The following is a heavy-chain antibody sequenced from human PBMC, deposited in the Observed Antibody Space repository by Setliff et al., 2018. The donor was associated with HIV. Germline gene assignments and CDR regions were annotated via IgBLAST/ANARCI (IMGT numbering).Heavy chain of an antibody. CDR2: IVDSGST. CDR1: GGSLTNFW. D-gene: IGHD6-6*01. Sequence: SETLSLTCTLYGGSLTNFWWTWIRQSPGKGLEWIGEIVDSGSTTYNPSLKSRVTISLDTSKKQFSLKMSSVTAADTAVYYCARPYSSSSYYYYHMDVWGKGTAVTAP. J-gene: IGHJ6*03. CDR3: ARPYSSSSYYYYHMDV. V-gene: IGHV4-59*08.